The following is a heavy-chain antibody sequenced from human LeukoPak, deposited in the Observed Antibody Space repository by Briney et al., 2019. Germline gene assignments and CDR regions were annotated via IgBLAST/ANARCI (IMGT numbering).Heavy chain of an antibody. CDR2: ISGSGGST. D-gene: IGHD3-16*01. V-gene: IGHV3-23*01. CDR3: AKDRIRGGDFDY. CDR1: GFTFSSYA. Sequence: GGSLRPSCAASGFTFSSYAMSWVRQAPGKGLEWVSAISGSGGSTYYADSVKGRFTISRDNSKNTLYLQMNSLRAEDTAVYYCAKDRIRGGDFDYWGQGTLVAVSS. J-gene: IGHJ4*02.